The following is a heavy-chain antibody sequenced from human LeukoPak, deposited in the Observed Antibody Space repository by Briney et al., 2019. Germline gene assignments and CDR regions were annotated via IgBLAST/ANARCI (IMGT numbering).Heavy chain of an antibody. D-gene: IGHD6-19*01. CDR1: GGTFSSYA. Sequence: ASVTVSFKASGGTFSSYAISWVRQAPGQGLEWMGGIIPIFGTANYAQKFQGRVTITADESTSTAYMELSSLRSEDTAVYYCARGWAVAGTFDYWGQGTLVTVSS. J-gene: IGHJ4*02. CDR3: ARGWAVAGTFDY. CDR2: IIPIFGTA. V-gene: IGHV1-69*13.